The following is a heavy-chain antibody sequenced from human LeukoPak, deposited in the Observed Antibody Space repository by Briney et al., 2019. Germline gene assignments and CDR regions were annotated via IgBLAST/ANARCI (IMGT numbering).Heavy chain of an antibody. CDR3: ARPPQQRVWFFDD. V-gene: IGHV3-33*01. CDR1: GFSFSSYG. D-gene: IGHD6-13*01. J-gene: IGHJ4*02. CDR2: IWYDGSNG. Sequence: GGSLRLSCAASGFSFSSYGMHWVRQAPGKGLEWVAAIWYDGSNGYYEDSVKGRFTISRDNSKNTEYLQMDSLRVEDTAVYYCARPPQQRVWFFDDWGQGTLVTVSS.